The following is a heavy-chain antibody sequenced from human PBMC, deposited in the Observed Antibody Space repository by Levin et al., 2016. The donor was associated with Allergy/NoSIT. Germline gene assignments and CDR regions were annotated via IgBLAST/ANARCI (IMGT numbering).Heavy chain of an antibody. V-gene: IGHV3-30*18. Sequence: PGKGLEWVAVISYDGSNKYYADSVKGRFTISRDNSKNTLYLQMNSLRAEDTAVYYCAKDRGAVVPQDYYYGMDVWGQGTTVTVSS. CDR2: ISYDGSNK. D-gene: IGHD4-23*01. J-gene: IGHJ6*02. CDR3: AKDRGAVVPQDYYYGMDV.